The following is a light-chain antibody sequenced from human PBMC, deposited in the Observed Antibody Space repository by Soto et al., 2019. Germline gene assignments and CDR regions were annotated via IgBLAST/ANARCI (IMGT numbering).Light chain of an antibody. Sequence: IGLTQSPDTLSLSPGERATLSWGASQTVSSDYLAWYQQKPGQAPRPIIYGASSRATGIPDRFSGSGSGTDFTLTISRLEPEDVAVYYCQQYGSSPITFGQGTRLEIK. CDR3: QQYGSSPIT. V-gene: IGKV3-20*01. J-gene: IGKJ5*01. CDR2: GAS. CDR1: QTVSSDY.